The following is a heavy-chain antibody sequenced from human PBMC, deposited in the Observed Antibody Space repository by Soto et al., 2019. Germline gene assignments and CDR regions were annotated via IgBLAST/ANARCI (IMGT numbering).Heavy chain of an antibody. D-gene: IGHD2-2*01. CDR3: ASTPIWGSTSLAFDP. J-gene: IGHJ5*02. V-gene: IGHV1-69*13. CDR2: IIPIFGTA. CDR1: GGTFSSYA. Sequence: SVKVSCKASGGTFSSYAISWVRQAPGQGLEWMGGIIPIFGTANYAQKFQGRVTITADESTSTAYMELSSLRSEDTAVYYCASTPIWGSTSLAFDPWGQGTLVTVSS.